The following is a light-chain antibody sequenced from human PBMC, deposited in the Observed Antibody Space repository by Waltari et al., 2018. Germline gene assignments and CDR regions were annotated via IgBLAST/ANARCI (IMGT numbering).Light chain of an antibody. CDR1: SSNIGNEY. Sequence: QSVLTQPPSVSATPGQKVTISCSGSSSNIGNEYVFWYQQVPGTAPKLLIYNTYQPPSGIPDRFSGSKSGTSATLDITGLQTTDEAHYYCGTWDTSLTAHVFGTGTEVTVL. CDR2: NTY. V-gene: IGLV1-51*01. J-gene: IGLJ1*01. CDR3: GTWDTSLTAHV.